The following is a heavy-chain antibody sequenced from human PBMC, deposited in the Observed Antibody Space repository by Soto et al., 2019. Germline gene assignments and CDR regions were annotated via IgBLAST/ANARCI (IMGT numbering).Heavy chain of an antibody. Sequence: PSETLSLTCGVAGYSITSGYNWGWIRQPPGKGLEWIGTIYYGGNTNSNPSLNSRVTISEDTSTNQFSLQLSSVTGADTGGYYCARVEGGSRGMDVWGQGTTVTISS. CDR3: ARVEGGSRGMDV. CDR1: GYSITSGYN. V-gene: IGHV4-38-2*01. D-gene: IGHD1-26*01. J-gene: IGHJ6*02. CDR2: IYYGGNT.